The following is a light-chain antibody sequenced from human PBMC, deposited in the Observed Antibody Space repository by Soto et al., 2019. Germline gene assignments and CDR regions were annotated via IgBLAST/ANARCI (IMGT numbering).Light chain of an antibody. J-gene: IGKJ1*01. CDR1: HSVNSH. Sequence: IVMTQSPATLCVSPGERVTLSCRASHSVNSHVAWYQQKPGQAPRLLLYGASTRATGIPVRFSGSGFGTEFTLTISSLQSEDFAVYHCQQYDKWPRTFGQGTKVDIK. CDR2: GAS. CDR3: QQYDKWPRT. V-gene: IGKV3-15*01.